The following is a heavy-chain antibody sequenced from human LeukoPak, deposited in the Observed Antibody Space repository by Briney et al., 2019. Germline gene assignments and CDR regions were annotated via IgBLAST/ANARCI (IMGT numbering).Heavy chain of an antibody. D-gene: IGHD5-12*01. V-gene: IGHV4-59*08. CDR1: GGSISSYY. CDR3: ARHYYSGYERVFDY. J-gene: IGHJ4*02. CDR2: IYYSGNT. Sequence: SETLSLTCTVSGGSISSYYWIWIRQPPGKGLEWIGYIYYSGNTNYNPSLKSRVTISLDTSRNQFSLNLNSVTAADTAVYYCARHYYSGYERVFDYWGQGALVTVSS.